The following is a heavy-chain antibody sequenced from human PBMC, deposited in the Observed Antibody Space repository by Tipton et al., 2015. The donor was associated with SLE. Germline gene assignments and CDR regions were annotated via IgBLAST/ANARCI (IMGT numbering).Heavy chain of an antibody. CDR2: VFRGGST. CDR1: GASISTYY. V-gene: IGHV4-4*08. Sequence: LRLSCSVSGASISTYYWSWIRQPPGKGLEWIGEVFRGGSTNYSPSLESRVTITVDMSKNQFSLELSSVTAADTAVYYCARETEDTGWIHSRDYIYYYYYVDVWGQGTTVTVSS. CDR3: ARETEDTGWIHSRDYIYYYYYVDV. D-gene: IGHD6-19*01. J-gene: IGHJ6*03.